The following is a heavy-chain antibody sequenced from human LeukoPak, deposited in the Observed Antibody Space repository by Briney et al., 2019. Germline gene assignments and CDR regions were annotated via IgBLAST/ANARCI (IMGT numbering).Heavy chain of an antibody. J-gene: IGHJ4*02. Sequence: GGSLRLSCAASGFTFSSYSMNWVRQAPGKGLEWVSYISSSSSTIYYADSVKGRFTISRDNDKKSLYLQMNSLRAEDTAVYYCARDRLDFWRGYSDYWGQGTLVTVSS. CDR3: ARDRLDFWRGYSDY. CDR2: ISSSSSTI. D-gene: IGHD3-3*01. CDR1: GFTFSSYS. V-gene: IGHV3-48*01.